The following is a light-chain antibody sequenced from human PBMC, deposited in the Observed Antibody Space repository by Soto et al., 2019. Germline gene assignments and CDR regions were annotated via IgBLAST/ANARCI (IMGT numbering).Light chain of an antibody. CDR2: RAS. Sequence: DIEITQSPSTLSASVGDRVTITCRASQTISNWLAWYQQKPGKAPKLLIYRASTLQIGVPSRFSGSGSGTEFTLTISSLQPDDFATYYCQLYNTIFGQGTKVDIK. J-gene: IGKJ1*01. CDR3: QLYNTI. V-gene: IGKV1-5*03. CDR1: QTISNW.